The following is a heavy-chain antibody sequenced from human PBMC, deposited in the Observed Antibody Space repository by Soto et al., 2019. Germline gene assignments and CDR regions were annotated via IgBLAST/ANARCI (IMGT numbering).Heavy chain of an antibody. J-gene: IGHJ4*02. CDR2: ISRDGGTK. CDR3: TGEVASGY. Sequence: QVQLVESGGGVVQPGRSLRLSCAVSGFTVSTYGMDWVRQAPGKGLEWVAVISRDGGTKYYADSVKGRFTISKDNSRNTLFLEMNNLRGDDMAVYYCTGEVASGYWGQGTLVTVSS. V-gene: IGHV3-30*03. D-gene: IGHD2-8*02. CDR1: GFTVSTYG.